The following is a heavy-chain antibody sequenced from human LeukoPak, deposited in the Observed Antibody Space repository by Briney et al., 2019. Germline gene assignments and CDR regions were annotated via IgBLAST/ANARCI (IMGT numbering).Heavy chain of an antibody. CDR1: GYTFTNYA. CDR3: ARSGHSSSGGYNWFDP. J-gene: IGHJ5*02. Sequence: GASVKVSCKASGYTFTNYAISWVRQAPGQGLEWMGGIIPIFGTANYAQKFQGRVTITADKSTSTAYMELSSLRSEDTAVYYCARSGHSSSGGYNWFDPWGQGTLVTVSS. CDR2: IIPIFGTA. V-gene: IGHV1-69*06. D-gene: IGHD6-6*01.